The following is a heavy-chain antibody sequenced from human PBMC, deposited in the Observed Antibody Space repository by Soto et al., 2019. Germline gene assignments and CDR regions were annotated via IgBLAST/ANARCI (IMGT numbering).Heavy chain of an antibody. CDR2: ISGDTGHT. D-gene: IGHD3-3*01. CDR3: ARDKGDFTFGP. CDR1: GYSFDKNG. V-gene: IGHV1-18*01. J-gene: IGHJ5*02. Sequence: QVLLVQSGAEVKKPGASVNISCKASGYSFDKNGISWVRQAPGQGLEWMGWISGDTGHTNYAQNFQGRLSVTTVTSTRTAFMELRSLTSDDTAMYYCARDKGDFTFGPWGQGSLVTVSS.